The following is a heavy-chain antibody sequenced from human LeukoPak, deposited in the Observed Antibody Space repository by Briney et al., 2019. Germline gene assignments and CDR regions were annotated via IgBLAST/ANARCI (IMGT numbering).Heavy chain of an antibody. CDR2: INPNSGGT. D-gene: IGHD6-13*01. Sequence: ASVKVSCKASGYTFTGYYMHWVRQAPGQGLEWGGWINPNSGGTNYAQKFQGRVTMTRDTSISTAYMELSRLRSDDTAVYYCARDELAAAGTEGIWGQGTMVTVSS. V-gene: IGHV1-2*02. J-gene: IGHJ3*02. CDR1: GYTFTGYY. CDR3: ARDELAAAGTEGI.